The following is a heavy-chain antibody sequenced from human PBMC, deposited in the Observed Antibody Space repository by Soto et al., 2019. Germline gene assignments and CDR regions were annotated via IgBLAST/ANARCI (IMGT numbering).Heavy chain of an antibody. D-gene: IGHD3-9*01. CDR2: INHSGST. J-gene: IGHJ5*02. V-gene: IGHV4-34*01. CDR3: AREADILNWFDP. CDR1: GGSFSGYY. Sequence: SETLSLTCAVYGGSFSGYYLTWIRQPPGTGLEWIGEINHSGSTNYNPSLKSRVTISVDTSKNQFSLYLQMNSLRAEDTAVYYCAREADILNWFDPWGQGTLVTVSS.